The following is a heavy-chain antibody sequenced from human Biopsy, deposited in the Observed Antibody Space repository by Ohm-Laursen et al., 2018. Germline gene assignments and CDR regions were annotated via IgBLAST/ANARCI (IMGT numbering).Heavy chain of an antibody. CDR2: VDWDDYK. CDR1: GFSLSARGMC. Sequence: TQTLTLTCSFSGFSLSARGMCVSWIRQAPGKALEWLARVDWDDYKDYSASLQTKLSISKDTSNDQMVLTVNNVDPADTATYYCARTPILIVSAGLVYRHRRHLQGMDVWGQGIAVIVS. D-gene: IGHD6-13*01. CDR3: ARTPILIVSAGLVYRHRRHLQGMDV. V-gene: IGHV2-70*11. J-gene: IGHJ6*02.